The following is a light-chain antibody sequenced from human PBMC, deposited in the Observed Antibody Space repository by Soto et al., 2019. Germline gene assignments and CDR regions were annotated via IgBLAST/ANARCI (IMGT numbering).Light chain of an antibody. Sequence: EIVMTQSPATLSVSPGERAALSCRASQSVSSKLAWYRQRPGQAPRLVIYDTSTRATGVPARFSGSGSGTEFTLTISSLQSEDFAVYYCQQYGSSPQTFGQGTKVDI. CDR3: QQYGSSPQT. V-gene: IGKV3-15*01. J-gene: IGKJ1*01. CDR1: QSVSSK. CDR2: DTS.